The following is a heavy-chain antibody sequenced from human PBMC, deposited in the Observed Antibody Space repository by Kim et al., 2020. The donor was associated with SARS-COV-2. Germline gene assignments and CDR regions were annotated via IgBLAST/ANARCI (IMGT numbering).Heavy chain of an antibody. CDR3: ATDPPHGSGSYYNGLVY. V-gene: IGHV1-24*01. CDR1: GYTLTELS. J-gene: IGHJ4*02. Sequence: ASVKVSCKVSGYTLTELSMHWVRQAPGQGLEWMGCFDPEDGETNYAQKFQGRVTMTKDTSTDTAYMELSSLRSEDTAVYYCATDPPHGSGSYYNGLVYWGQGTLVTVSS. CDR2: FDPEDGET. D-gene: IGHD3-10*01.